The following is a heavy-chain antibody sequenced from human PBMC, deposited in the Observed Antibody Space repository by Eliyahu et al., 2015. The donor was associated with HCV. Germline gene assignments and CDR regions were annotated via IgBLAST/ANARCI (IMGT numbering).Heavy chain of an antibody. Sequence: QVQLQESGPGLVKPSETLSLTCTVSGGSISSYYWSWIRQPAGKGLEWIGRIYTNGSTNYNPSLKSRVTMSVDTSKNQFALKLSSVTAADTAVYYCARGGTYYSDSSGYYYQVVAFDIWGQGTMVTVSS. CDR2: IYTNGST. CDR1: GGSISSYY. D-gene: IGHD3-22*01. CDR3: ARGGTYYSDSSGYYYQVVAFDI. J-gene: IGHJ3*02. V-gene: IGHV4-4*07.